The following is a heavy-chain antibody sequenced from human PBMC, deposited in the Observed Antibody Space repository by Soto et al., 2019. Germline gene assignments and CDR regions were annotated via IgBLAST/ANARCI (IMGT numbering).Heavy chain of an antibody. CDR3: ARDSSPGYGDYCLDY. V-gene: IGHV3-33*01. J-gene: IGHJ4*02. Sequence: QVQLVESGGGVVQPGRSLRLSCAASGFTFSSYGMHWVRQAPGKGLEWVAVIWYDGSNKYYADSVKGRFTISRDNSKNTLYLQMNSLRAEDMAVYYCARDSSPGYGDYCLDYWGQGTLVTVSS. D-gene: IGHD4-17*01. CDR2: IWYDGSNK. CDR1: GFTFSSYG.